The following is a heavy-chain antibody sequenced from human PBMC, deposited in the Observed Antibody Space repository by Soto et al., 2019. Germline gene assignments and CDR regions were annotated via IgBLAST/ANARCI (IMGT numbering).Heavy chain of an antibody. Sequence: WTWLRQSPTNGLEWIGYFHFSGRTKYNPSLESGPTISADTSKNQISLTLSSVTAADTAVYYCARASGYSYGYDDFFDNWGQGTLANVSS. CDR2: FHFSGRT. J-gene: IGHJ4*01. CDR3: ARASGYSYGYDDFFDN. V-gene: IGHV4-59*01. D-gene: IGHD5-18*01.